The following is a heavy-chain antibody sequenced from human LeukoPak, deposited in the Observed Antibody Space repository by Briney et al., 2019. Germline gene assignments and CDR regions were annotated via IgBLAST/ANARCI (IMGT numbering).Heavy chain of an antibody. CDR3: AREVREQYYDI. CDR1: GGSISSYY. J-gene: IGHJ3*02. Sequence: SETLSLTCTVSGGSISSYYWSWIWQPPGKGLEWIGYIYYSGSTNYNPSLKSRVTISVDTSKNQFSLKLSPVTAADTAVYYCAREVREQYYDIWGQGTMVTVSS. D-gene: IGHD2/OR15-2a*01. V-gene: IGHV4-59*12. CDR2: IYYSGST.